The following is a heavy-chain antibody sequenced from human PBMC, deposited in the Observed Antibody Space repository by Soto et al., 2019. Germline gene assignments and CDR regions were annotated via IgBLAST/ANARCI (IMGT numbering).Heavy chain of an antibody. D-gene: IGHD6-25*01. CDR2: IIPIFGTA. CDR1: GGTFSSYA. CDR3: ASSRYGANRYYFDY. V-gene: IGHV1-69*13. Sequence: ASVKVSCNASGGTFSSYAISWVRQAPGQGLEWMGGIIPIFGTANYAQKFQGRVTITADESTSTAYMELSSLRSEDTAVYYCASSRYGANRYYFDYWGQGTLVTVYS. J-gene: IGHJ4*02.